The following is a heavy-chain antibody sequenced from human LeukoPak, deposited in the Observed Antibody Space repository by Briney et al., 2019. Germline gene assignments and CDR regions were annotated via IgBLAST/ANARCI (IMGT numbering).Heavy chain of an antibody. CDR3: ARQTRYDFWSGYSLYWYFDL. J-gene: IGHJ2*01. CDR1: GYSFTSYW. CDR2: IYPGDSDT. D-gene: IGHD3-3*01. Sequence: GESLKISCKGSGYSFTSYWIGWVRQMPGKGLEWMGIIYPGDSDTRYSPSFQGQVTISADKSISTAYLQWSSLKASDTAMYYCARQTRYDFWSGYSLYWYFDLWGRGTPVTVSS. V-gene: IGHV5-51*01.